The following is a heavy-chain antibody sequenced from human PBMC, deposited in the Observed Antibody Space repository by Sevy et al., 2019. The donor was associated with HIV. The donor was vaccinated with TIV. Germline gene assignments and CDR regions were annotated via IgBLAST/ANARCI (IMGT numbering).Heavy chain of an antibody. J-gene: IGHJ4*02. Sequence: GGSLRLSCAASGFTFSNAWMSWVRQAPGKGLEWVGPIKSKTDGGTTDYAAPVKGRFTISRDDSKNTLYLQMNSLKTEDTAVYYCTTAPGRYCSGGSCYYLDYWGQGTLVTVSS. V-gene: IGHV3-15*01. D-gene: IGHD2-15*01. CDR3: TTAPGRYCSGGSCYYLDY. CDR1: GFTFSNAW. CDR2: IKSKTDGGTT.